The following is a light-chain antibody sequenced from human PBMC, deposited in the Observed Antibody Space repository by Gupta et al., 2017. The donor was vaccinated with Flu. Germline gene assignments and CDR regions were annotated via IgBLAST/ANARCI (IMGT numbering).Light chain of an antibody. Sequence: QPALSQPASLSGSPGRPRTISCTGTSSDVGGYNYVSWYQQHPGKAPKLMIYEVSNRPSGVSNRFSGSKSGNTASLTISGLQAEDEADYYCSSYTSSSTVVFGGGTKLTVL. CDR3: SSYTSSSTVV. J-gene: IGLJ2*01. V-gene: IGLV2-14*01. CDR2: EVS. CDR1: SSDVGGYNY.